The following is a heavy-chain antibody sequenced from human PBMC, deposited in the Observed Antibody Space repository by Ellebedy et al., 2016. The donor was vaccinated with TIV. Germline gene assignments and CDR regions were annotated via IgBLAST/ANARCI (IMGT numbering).Heavy chain of an antibody. D-gene: IGHD1-1*01. CDR2: IFTSGSF. CDR3: ARVHCSITTCDYYYMDV. V-gene: IGHV4-4*07. Sequence: SETLSLXCTVSGGSASRYFWSWIRQPAGKGLEWIGRIFTSGSFNYNPSLMSRVTMSVVTPKNQISLRLNSVTTADTAVYYCARVHCSITTCDYYYMDVWGKGTTVTVSS. J-gene: IGHJ6*03. CDR1: GGSASRYF.